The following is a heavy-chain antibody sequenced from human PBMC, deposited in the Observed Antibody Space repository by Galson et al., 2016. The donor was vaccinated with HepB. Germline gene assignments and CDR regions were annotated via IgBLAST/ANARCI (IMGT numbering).Heavy chain of an antibody. V-gene: IGHV1-69*13. Sequence: SVKVSCKASGGTFSSYTISYAISWVRQAPGQGLEWMGGITPIFGRRNYAQKFQGRVTITADESTSTAYMELSSLRSEDTAVYYCARKSIRMYGVVIFPYGIDVWGQGTTVTCSS. CDR2: ITPIFGRR. CDR3: ARKSIRMYGVVIFPYGIDV. J-gene: IGHJ6*02. D-gene: IGHD3-3*01. CDR1: GGTFSSYTISYA.